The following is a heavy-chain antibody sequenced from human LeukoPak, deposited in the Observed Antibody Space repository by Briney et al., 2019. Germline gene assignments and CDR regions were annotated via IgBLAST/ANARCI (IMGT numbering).Heavy chain of an antibody. J-gene: IGHJ4*02. CDR1: GFTFSSYA. D-gene: IGHD3-22*01. Sequence: GGSLRLSCAASGFTFSSYAMSWVRQAPGKGLEWVSAISGSGGSTYYADSVKGRFTISRDNSKNTLYLQMNSLRAEDTAVYCCAKTKYYYDSSGYHYDYWGQGTLVTVSS. CDR2: ISGSGGST. CDR3: AKTKYYYDSSGYHYDY. V-gene: IGHV3-23*01.